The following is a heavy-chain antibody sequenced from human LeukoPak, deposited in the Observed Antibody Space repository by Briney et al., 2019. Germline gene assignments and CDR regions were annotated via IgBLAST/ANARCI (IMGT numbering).Heavy chain of an antibody. J-gene: IGHJ2*01. V-gene: IGHV4-4*07. Sequence: SETLSLTCSVSGGSMNNYYFNWIRQPAGKGLEWIGRIRSSGDIHYNPSLKSRLTMSPDTSNNQISLDLSSVTAADTAIYYCARDWGVFAHDWYFDLWGPGTLVTVSS. CDR2: IRSSGDI. D-gene: IGHD3-16*01. CDR1: GGSMNNYY. CDR3: ARDWGVFAHDWYFDL.